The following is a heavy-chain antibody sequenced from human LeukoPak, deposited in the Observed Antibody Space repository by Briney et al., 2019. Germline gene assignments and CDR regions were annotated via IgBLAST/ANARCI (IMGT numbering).Heavy chain of an antibody. J-gene: IGHJ4*02. CDR1: RGTFSTYA. D-gene: IGHD3-16*01. CDR3: ARMKGYAYSDY. CDR2: FIPFYGAT. V-gene: IGHV1-69*05. Sequence: SVKVSCTASRGTFSTYAINWVRQAPGQGLEWMGGFIPFYGATNYAQKFQDRVSITTDDSKSTAFLEVSSLRSEDTAVYYCARMKGYAYSDYWGQGTLVTVSS.